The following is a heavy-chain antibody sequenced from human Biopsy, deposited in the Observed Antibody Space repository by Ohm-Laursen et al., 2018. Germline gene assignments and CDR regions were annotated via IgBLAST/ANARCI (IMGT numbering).Heavy chain of an antibody. J-gene: IGHJ3*01. D-gene: IGHD3-22*01. CDR1: GGDINNYY. Sequence: GTLSLPCNVSGGDINNYYWSWIRQPAGKGLEGIGPIYPGGSTNYNPSLKSRVTMSVDTSKKQLSLRLRSVTAADTAMYYCASVVLGPTNDAFDLWGQGTMVVVSS. CDR2: IYPGGST. V-gene: IGHV4-4*07. CDR3: ASVVLGPTNDAFDL.